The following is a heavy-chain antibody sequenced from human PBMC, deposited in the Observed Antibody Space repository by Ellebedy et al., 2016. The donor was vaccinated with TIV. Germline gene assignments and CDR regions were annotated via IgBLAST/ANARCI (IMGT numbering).Heavy chain of an antibody. Sequence: GESLKISCAASGFTFSSCNMNWVRQTPGKGLEWISSISRSSDTIYYADSAKGRFTISRDNAKESLYLQMSSLRAGDTAIYYCARDPIRSDGYNFDYWGPGTLVTVS. V-gene: IGHV3-48*04. D-gene: IGHD5-24*01. CDR1: GFTFSSCN. J-gene: IGHJ4*02. CDR2: ISRSSDTI. CDR3: ARDPIRSDGYNFDY.